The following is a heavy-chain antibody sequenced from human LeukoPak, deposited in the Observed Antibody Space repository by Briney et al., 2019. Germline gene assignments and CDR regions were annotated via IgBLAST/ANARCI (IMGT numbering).Heavy chain of an antibody. D-gene: IGHD6-25*01. V-gene: IGHV3-48*03. CDR1: GFTFSNYE. J-gene: IGHJ4*02. Sequence: GGSLRLSCAASGFTFSNYEMNWVRQAPGKGLEWVSFISGSGSSIYYADSVKGRFTISRDNAKNSLYLQMNSLKTEDTAVYYCTRTYGRLSDYWGQGTLVTVSS. CDR2: ISGSGSSI. CDR3: TRTYGRLSDY.